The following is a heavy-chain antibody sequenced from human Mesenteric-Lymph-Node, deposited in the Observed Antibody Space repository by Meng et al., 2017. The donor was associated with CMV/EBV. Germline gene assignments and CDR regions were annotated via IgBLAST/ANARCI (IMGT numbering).Heavy chain of an antibody. CDR2: ISSSSSYI. D-gene: IGHD2-15*01. CDR3: VKDFLGAGDF. Sequence: GGSLRLSCAASGFTFSSYSMNWVRQAPGKGLEWVSSISSSSSYIYYADSVKGRFTISRDNAKNSLYLQMNSLKIEDTAVYYCVKDFLGAGDFWGQGTPVTVSS. V-gene: IGHV3-21*04. CDR1: GFTFSSYS. J-gene: IGHJ4*02.